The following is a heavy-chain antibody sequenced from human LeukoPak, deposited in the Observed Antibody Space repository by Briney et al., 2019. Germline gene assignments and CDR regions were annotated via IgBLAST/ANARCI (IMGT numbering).Heavy chain of an antibody. CDR3: ARNRQESSWYSVDY. D-gene: IGHD6-13*01. J-gene: IGHJ4*02. Sequence: GGSLRLSCAASGFTFSSYAMHWVRQAPGKGLEWAAVISYDGGNKFYADSVRGRFTISRDNSKNTLHLQMHSLRADDTAVYYCARNRQESSWYSVDYWGQGTLVTVSS. CDR1: GFTFSSYA. V-gene: IGHV3-30*07. CDR2: ISYDGGNK.